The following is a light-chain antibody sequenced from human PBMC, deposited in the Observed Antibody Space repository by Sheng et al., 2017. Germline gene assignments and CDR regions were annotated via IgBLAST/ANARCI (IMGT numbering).Light chain of an antibody. V-gene: IGKV2-28*01. Sequence: EIVLTQSPLSLSVTPGEPAAISCRSSRSLLHSNGYNYLGWYLQRPGQSPHLLIYLGSNRASGVPGRFSGSGSGTDFTLKISRVEAEDVGVYYCMQALQTPLISFGQGTRLEIK. CDR3: MQALQTPLIS. J-gene: IGKJ5*01. CDR2: LGS. CDR1: RSLLHSNGYNY.